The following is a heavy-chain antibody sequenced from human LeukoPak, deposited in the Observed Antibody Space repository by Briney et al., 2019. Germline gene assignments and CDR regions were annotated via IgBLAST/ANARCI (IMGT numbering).Heavy chain of an antibody. CDR2: IYPGDSDT. D-gene: IGHD6-19*01. Sequence: GGSLRLSCKGSGYSFTSYWINWVRQMPGKGLEWMGIIYPGDSDTRYSPSFQGQVTISADKSISTAYLQWSSLKASDTAMYYCARHPTSVAGDYWGQGTLVTVSS. CDR3: ARHPTSVAGDY. J-gene: IGHJ4*02. V-gene: IGHV5-51*01. CDR1: GYSFTSYW.